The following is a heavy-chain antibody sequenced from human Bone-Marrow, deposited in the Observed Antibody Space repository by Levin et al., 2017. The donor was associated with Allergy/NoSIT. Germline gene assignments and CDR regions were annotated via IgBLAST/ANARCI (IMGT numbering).Heavy chain of an antibody. V-gene: IGHV4-31*03. J-gene: IGHJ6*02. CDR1: GGSISSGGYY. CDR2: IYYSGST. D-gene: IGHD2-2*01. Sequence: SETLSLTCTVSGGSISSGGYYWSWIRQHPGKGLEWIGYIYYSGSTYYNPSLKSRVTISVDTSKNQFSLKLSSVTAADTAVYYCARGFSAMRYYGMDVWGQGTTVTVSS. CDR3: ARGFSAMRYYGMDV.